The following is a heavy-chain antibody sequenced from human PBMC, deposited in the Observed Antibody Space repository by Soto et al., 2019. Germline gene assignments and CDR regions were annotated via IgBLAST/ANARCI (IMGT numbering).Heavy chain of an antibody. D-gene: IGHD3-10*01. Sequence: GSLRLPCAASGFTFSSYSMNWVRQAPGKGLEWVSSISSSSSYIYYADSVKGRFTISRDNAKNSLYLQMNSLRAEDTAVYYCARDSGEYDAFDIWGQGTMVTVSS. J-gene: IGHJ3*02. CDR3: ARDSGEYDAFDI. CDR1: GFTFSSYS. CDR2: ISSSSSYI. V-gene: IGHV3-21*01.